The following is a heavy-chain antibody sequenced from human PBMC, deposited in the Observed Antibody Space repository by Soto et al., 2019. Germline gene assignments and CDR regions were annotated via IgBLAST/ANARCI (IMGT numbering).Heavy chain of an antibody. D-gene: IGHD1-1*01. CDR3: ARDGLEPNWFDP. CDR1: GGTFSSYA. CDR2: ISAYNGNT. J-gene: IGHJ5*02. V-gene: IGHV1-18*01. Sequence: QVQLVQSGAEVKKPGSSVKVSCKASGGTFSSYAISWVRQAPGQGLEWMGGISAYNGNTNYAQKLQGRVTMTTDTSTSTAYMELRSLRSDDTAVYYCARDGLEPNWFDPWGQGTLVTVSS.